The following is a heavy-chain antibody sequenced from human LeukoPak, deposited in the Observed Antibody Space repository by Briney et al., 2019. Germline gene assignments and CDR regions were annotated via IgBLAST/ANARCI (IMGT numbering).Heavy chain of an antibody. CDR1: GGSISSGSYY. V-gene: IGHV4-61*02. D-gene: IGHD4-11*01. CDR3: ARTTVSGPGRGTYYYYMDV. J-gene: IGHJ6*03. CDR2: IYTSGST. Sequence: PSQTLSLTCTVSGGSISSGSYYWSWIRQPAGKGLEWIGRIYTSGSTNYNPSLKSRVTISVDTSKNQFSLKLSSVTAADMAVYYCARTTVSGPGRGTYYYYMDVWGKGTTVTVSS.